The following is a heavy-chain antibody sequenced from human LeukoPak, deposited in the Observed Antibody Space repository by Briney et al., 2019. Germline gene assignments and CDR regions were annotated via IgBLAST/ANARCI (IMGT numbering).Heavy chain of an antibody. Sequence: GGSLRLSCAASGFTFSSYWMHWVRQAPGKGLVWVSRINTDGSSTSYADSVKGRFTISRDNAKNTLYLQMNSLRAEDTAVYYCARDLEGYCSGTSCYTYYFDYWGQGTLVTVSS. V-gene: IGHV3-74*01. D-gene: IGHD2-2*02. CDR2: INTDGSST. CDR1: GFTFSSYW. CDR3: ARDLEGYCSGTSCYTYYFDY. J-gene: IGHJ4*02.